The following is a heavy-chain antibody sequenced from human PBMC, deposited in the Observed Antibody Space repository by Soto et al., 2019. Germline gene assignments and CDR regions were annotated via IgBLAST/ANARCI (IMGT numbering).Heavy chain of an antibody. V-gene: IGHV3-30-3*01. CDR3: ARDMTTVTTYYYYGMDV. J-gene: IGHJ6*02. CDR1: GFTFSSYA. CDR2: ISYDGSNK. D-gene: IGHD4-17*01. Sequence: GGSLRLCCAASGFTFSSYAMHWVRQAPGKGLEWVAVISYDGSNKYYADSVKGRFTISRDNSKNTLYLQMNSLRAEDTAVYYCARDMTTVTTYYYYGMDVWGQGTTVTVSS.